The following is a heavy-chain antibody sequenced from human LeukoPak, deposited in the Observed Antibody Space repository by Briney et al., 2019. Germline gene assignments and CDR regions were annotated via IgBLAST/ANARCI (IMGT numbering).Heavy chain of an antibody. J-gene: IGHJ4*02. V-gene: IGHV3-7*03. CDR3: AKAGDAWGFNSPLGGRFDY. D-gene: IGHD3-10*01. CDR1: GFTFSSYW. Sequence: GGSLRLSCAASGFTFSSYWMSWVRQAPGKGLEWVANIKQDGSEKYYVDSVKGRFTISRDNSKNTLYLQMNSLRAEDTAVYYCAKAGDAWGFNSPLGGRFDYWGQGTLVTVSS. CDR2: IKQDGSEK.